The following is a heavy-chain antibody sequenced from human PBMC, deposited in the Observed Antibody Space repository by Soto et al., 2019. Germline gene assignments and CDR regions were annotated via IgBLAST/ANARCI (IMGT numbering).Heavy chain of an antibody. V-gene: IGHV3-30*18. Sequence: GGSLRLSCAASGFTFSSYGMHWVRQAPGKGLEWVAVISYDGSNKYYADSVKDRFTISRDNSKNTLYLQMNSLRAEDTAVYYCAKDDRAYQLLPTDWFDPWGQGTLVTVSS. CDR3: AKDDRAYQLLPTDWFDP. J-gene: IGHJ5*02. CDR1: GFTFSSYG. D-gene: IGHD2-2*01. CDR2: ISYDGSNK.